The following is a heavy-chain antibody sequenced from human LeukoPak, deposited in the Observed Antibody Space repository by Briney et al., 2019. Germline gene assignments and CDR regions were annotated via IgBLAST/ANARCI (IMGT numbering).Heavy chain of an antibody. CDR3: AASSGWYGTHFDY. CDR2: ISYDGSNK. J-gene: IGHJ4*02. Sequence: PGGSLRLSCAASGFTFSSYAMHWVRQAPGKGLEWVAVISYDGSNKYYADSVKGRFTISRDNSKNTLYLQMNSLRAEDTAVYYCAASSGWYGTHFDYWGQGTLVTVSS. V-gene: IGHV3-30*04. D-gene: IGHD6-19*01. CDR1: GFTFSSYA.